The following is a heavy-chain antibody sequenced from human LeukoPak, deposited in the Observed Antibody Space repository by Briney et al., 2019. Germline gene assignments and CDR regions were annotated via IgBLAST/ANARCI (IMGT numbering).Heavy chain of an antibody. V-gene: IGHV4-59*01. CDR2: IYYSGST. CDR1: GGSISSYY. D-gene: IGHD3-22*01. Sequence: SETLSLTCTVSGGSISSYYWSWIRQPPGKGLEWIGYIYYSGSTNYNPSLKSRITISVDTSKNQFSLKLSSVTAADTAVYYCARADSSGYIVDYWGQGTLVTVSS. CDR3: ARADSSGYIVDY. J-gene: IGHJ4*02.